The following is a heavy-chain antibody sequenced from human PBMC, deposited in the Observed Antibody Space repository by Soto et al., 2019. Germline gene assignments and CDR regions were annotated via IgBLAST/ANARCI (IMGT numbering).Heavy chain of an antibody. CDR1: GVSISSDGYS. Sequence: SETLSLTCAVSGVSISSDGYSWSWIRQPPGKGLEWIGFIYQSGSTYYNPSLKSRVIISVDTSKNQFSLNLSSVTAADTAVYFCARLTPQWPYLDYWGQGTLVTVSS. D-gene: IGHD6-19*01. CDR3: ARLTPQWPYLDY. CDR2: IYQSGST. J-gene: IGHJ4*02. V-gene: IGHV4-30-2*01.